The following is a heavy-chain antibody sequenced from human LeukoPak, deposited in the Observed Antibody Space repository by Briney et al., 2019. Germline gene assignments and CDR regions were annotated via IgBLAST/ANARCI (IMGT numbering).Heavy chain of an antibody. Sequence: PGGSLRLSCAASGFTFDDYAMHWVRRAPGKGLEWVSGISWNSGSIGYADSVKGRFTISRDNAKNSLYLQMNSLRAEDTALYYCAKDTRDDYGDYPFDYWGQGTLVTVSS. CDR3: AKDTRDDYGDYPFDY. J-gene: IGHJ4*02. D-gene: IGHD4-17*01. V-gene: IGHV3-9*01. CDR1: GFTFDDYA. CDR2: ISWNSGSI.